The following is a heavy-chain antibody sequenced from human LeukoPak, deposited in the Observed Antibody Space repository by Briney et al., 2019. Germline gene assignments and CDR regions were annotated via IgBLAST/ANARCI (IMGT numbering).Heavy chain of an antibody. CDR2: IYTSGST. Sequence: PSQTLSLTCTVSGGSISSGSYYWSWIRQPAGKGLEWIGRIYTSGSTNYNPSLKSRVTISVDTSKNQFSLKLSSATAADTAVYYCARATRAYYYYYYMDVWGKGTTVTVSS. CDR3: ARATRAYYYYYYMDV. CDR1: GGSISSGSYY. J-gene: IGHJ6*03. V-gene: IGHV4-61*02.